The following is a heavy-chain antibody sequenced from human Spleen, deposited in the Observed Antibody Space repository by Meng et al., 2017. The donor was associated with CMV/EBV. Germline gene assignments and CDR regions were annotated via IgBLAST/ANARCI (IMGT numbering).Heavy chain of an antibody. D-gene: IGHD6-13*01. V-gene: IGHV1-18*01. J-gene: IGHJ4*02. CDR2: ISPYTGKT. Sequence: SCKSSGYTFTSYGITWVRQAPGQGLEWMGWISPYTGKTYSTQKLQGRVTMTTDTSTNTAYMELRSLKSDDTAMYYCARDTYSTDDYWGQGTLVTVSS. CDR3: ARDTYSTDDY. CDR1: GYTFTSYG.